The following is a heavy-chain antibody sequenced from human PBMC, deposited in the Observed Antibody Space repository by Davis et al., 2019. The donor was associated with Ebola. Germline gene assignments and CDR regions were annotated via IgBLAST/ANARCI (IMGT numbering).Heavy chain of an antibody. Sequence: GESLKISCAASGFIFSSYVMNWVRQAPGKGLEWVSTLGTSADTYYADSVKGRFTISRDNSKNTLYLQMNNLRAEDTAIYYCALLANAPLGYWGQGTLVTVSS. CDR2: LGTSADT. CDR3: ALLANAPLGY. J-gene: IGHJ4*02. D-gene: IGHD1-26*01. V-gene: IGHV3-23*01. CDR1: GFIFSSYV.